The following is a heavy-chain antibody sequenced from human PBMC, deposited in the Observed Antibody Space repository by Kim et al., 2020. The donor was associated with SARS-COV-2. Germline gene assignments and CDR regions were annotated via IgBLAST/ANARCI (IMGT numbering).Heavy chain of an antibody. Sequence: SETLSLTCAVSGGSITSSHWWFWVRQAPGKGLEWIWEIHHPGIINYNPSLKSRVTISMDESENQFSLNLNSVTAADTAVYFCARGLSADDSHDYWGQGTLGTVSS. CDR1: GGSITSSHW. CDR2: IHHPGII. J-gene: IGHJ4*02. D-gene: IGHD5-12*01. V-gene: IGHV4-4*02. CDR3: ARGLSADDSHDY.